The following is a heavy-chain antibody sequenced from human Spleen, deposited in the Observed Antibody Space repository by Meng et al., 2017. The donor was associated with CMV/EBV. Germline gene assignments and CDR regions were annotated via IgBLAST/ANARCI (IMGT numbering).Heavy chain of an antibody. V-gene: IGHV3-30-3*01. D-gene: IGHD2-2*01. CDR3: ARDRHYCSRTSCYPGYYYYYGMDV. J-gene: IGHJ6*02. CDR2: ISYDGSNK. CDR1: GFTFSSYV. Sequence: GGSLRLSCTASGFTFSSYVMYWVRQAPGKGLEWVAVISYDGSNKYYADSVKGRFTISRDNSKNTLYLQMNSLRAEDTAVYYCARDRHYCSRTSCYPGYYYYYGMDVWGQGTTVTVSS.